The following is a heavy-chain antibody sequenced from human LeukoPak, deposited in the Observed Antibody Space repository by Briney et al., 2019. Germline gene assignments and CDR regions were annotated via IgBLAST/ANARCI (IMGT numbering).Heavy chain of an antibody. CDR2: IKQDGGEK. CDR3: ARDQGYCTSATCRGDAFDV. V-gene: IGHV3-7*01. Sequence: GGSLRLSCAASGFTLTTYWMTWVRQAPGKGLEWVAKIKQDGGEKYYVDSVKGRFTISRDNAKNSLSLQMNSLRAEDTAVYYCARDQGYCTSATCRGDAFDVWGQGSMVSVSS. CDR1: GFTLTTYW. J-gene: IGHJ3*01. D-gene: IGHD2-2*01.